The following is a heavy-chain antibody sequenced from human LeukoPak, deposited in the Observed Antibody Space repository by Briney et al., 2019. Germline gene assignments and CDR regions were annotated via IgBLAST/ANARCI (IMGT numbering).Heavy chain of an antibody. Sequence: SETLSLTCAVYGGSFSGYYWSWIRQPPGKGLEWIGEINHSGSTNYNPSLKSRVTISVDTSKNQFSLKLSSVIAADTAVYYCARVDWLANHYCYMDVWGKGTTVTVSS. CDR3: ARVDWLANHYCYMDV. J-gene: IGHJ6*03. CDR1: GGSFSGYY. D-gene: IGHD2-21*01. V-gene: IGHV4-34*01. CDR2: INHSGST.